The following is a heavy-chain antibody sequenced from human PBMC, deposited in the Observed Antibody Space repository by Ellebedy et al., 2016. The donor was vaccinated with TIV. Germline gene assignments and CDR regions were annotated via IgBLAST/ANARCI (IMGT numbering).Heavy chain of an antibody. CDR1: GGTFSSYP. V-gene: IGHV1-2*02. CDR2: INPNSDGT. D-gene: IGHD6-13*01. CDR3: ARGDSSTWYLFDY. Sequence: ASVKVSCKASGGTFSSYPISWVRQAPGQGLEWMGWINPNSDGTNYAQKFQGRVTMTRDTSINTAYMELSRLRSDDTAVYYCARGDSSTWYLFDYWGQGTLVTVSS. J-gene: IGHJ4*02.